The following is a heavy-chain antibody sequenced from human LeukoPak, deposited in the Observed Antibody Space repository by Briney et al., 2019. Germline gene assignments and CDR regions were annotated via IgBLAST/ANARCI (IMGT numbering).Heavy chain of an antibody. J-gene: IGHJ4*02. Sequence: LETLSLTCAVYGGSFSGYYWSWIRQPPGKGLEWIGEINHSGSTNYNPSLKSRVTISVDTSKNQFSLKLSSVTAADTAVYYCARGGGDYSYFDYWGQGTLVTVSS. V-gene: IGHV4-34*01. CDR3: ARGGGDYSYFDY. D-gene: IGHD4-17*01. CDR2: INHSGST. CDR1: GGSFSGYY.